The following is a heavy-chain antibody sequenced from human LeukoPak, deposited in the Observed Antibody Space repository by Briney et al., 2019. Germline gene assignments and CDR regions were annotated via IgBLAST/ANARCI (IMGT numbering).Heavy chain of an antibody. CDR3: ARYGSGSYYGAGVVFDY. V-gene: IGHV3-23*01. J-gene: IGHJ4*02. Sequence: PGGSLRLSCAASGFTFSSYAMSWVRQAPGKGLEWVSAISGSGGNTYYADSVKGRFTISRDNSKNTLYLQMNSLRAEDTAVYYCARYGSGSYYGAGVVFDYWGQGTLVTVSS. CDR1: GFTFSSYA. D-gene: IGHD3-10*01. CDR2: ISGSGGNT.